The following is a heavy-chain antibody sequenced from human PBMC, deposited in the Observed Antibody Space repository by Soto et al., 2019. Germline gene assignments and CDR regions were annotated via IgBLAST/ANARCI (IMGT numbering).Heavy chain of an antibody. CDR2: IFSSGST. V-gene: IGHV4-59*01. CDR1: GDSISSFY. J-gene: IGHJ4*02. D-gene: IGHD2-2*01. Sequence: QVQLQESGPGLVKPSETLSLTCTVSGDSISSFYWTWIRQPPGKGLEWVGYIFSSGSTNYNPSLKSRVTISVDTSENQFSLKLTSVTAADTAVYYCVRVGYCSSTPCWPIGYFEYWGQGTLVTVSS. CDR3: VRVGYCSSTPCWPIGYFEY.